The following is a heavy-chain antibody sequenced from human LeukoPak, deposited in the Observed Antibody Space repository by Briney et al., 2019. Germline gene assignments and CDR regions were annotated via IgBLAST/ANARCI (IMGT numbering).Heavy chain of an antibody. D-gene: IGHD6-13*01. J-gene: IGHJ5*02. CDR3: AKDSLGSSSKNWFDP. Sequence: GGSLRLSCAASGFTFSSYAMSWVRQAPGKGLEWVSAISGSGGSTYYADSVKGRFTISRDNSKNTLYLQMNSLRAEDTAVYYCAKDSLGSSSKNWFDPWGQGTLVTVSS. CDR2: ISGSGGST. CDR1: GFTFSSYA. V-gene: IGHV3-23*01.